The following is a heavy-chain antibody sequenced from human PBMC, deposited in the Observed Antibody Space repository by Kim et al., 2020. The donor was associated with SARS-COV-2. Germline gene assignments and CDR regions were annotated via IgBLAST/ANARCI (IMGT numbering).Heavy chain of an antibody. V-gene: IGHV3-48*02. J-gene: IGHJ5*02. CDR2: ISSSSSTI. CDR1: GFTFSSYS. D-gene: IGHD2-2*01. CDR3: ARADIVVVPAAWFDP. Sequence: GGSLRLSCAASGFTFSSYSMNWVRQAPGKGLEWVSYISSSSSTIYYADSVKGRFTISRDNAKNSLYLQMNSLRDEDTAVYYCARADIVVVPAAWFDPWGQGTLVTVSS.